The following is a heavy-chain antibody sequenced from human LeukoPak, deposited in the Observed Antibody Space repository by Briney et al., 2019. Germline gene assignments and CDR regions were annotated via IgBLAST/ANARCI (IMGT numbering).Heavy chain of an antibody. CDR3: AREGWVGYCSGGSCPIDY. Sequence: ASVKVSCKASGYIFTNYGISWVRQAPGQGLEWMGWISIHNGHTNYAQKLQGRVTMSTDTSTSTAYMELRSLRSGDTAVYYCAREGWVGYCSGGSCPIDYWGQGTLVTVSS. J-gene: IGHJ4*02. CDR2: ISIHNGHT. D-gene: IGHD2-15*01. CDR1: GYIFTNYG. V-gene: IGHV1-18*01.